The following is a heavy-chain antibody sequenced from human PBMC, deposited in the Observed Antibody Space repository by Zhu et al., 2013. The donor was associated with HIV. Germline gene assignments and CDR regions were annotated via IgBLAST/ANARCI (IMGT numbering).Heavy chain of an antibody. CDR3: ARGPMVGVGGDWFDP. J-gene: IGHJ5*02. D-gene: IGHD1-26*01. Sequence: QVQLVQSGAEVKKPGASVRVSCKALGYTLIDYYIHWVRQAPGQGFEWLGWISPKSGITKYSETFRGRVTMTRDTSTSAAYLDLTTLTSDDTAVYFCARGPMVGVGGDWFDPWGQGTLVSVSS. CDR2: ISPKSGIT. V-gene: IGHV1-2*02. CDR1: GYTLIDYY.